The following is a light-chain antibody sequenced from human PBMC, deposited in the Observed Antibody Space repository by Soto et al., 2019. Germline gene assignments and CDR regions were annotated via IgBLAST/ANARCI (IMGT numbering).Light chain of an antibody. V-gene: IGLV2-8*01. CDR3: SSYAGSNNFVV. Sequence: QSALTQPPSASGSTGQSVTNSCTGTSSEVGDYNYVSWYQHHPGKAPKLMIYEVSKRPSGVPDRFSGSKSGNTASLTVSGLQADDEADYYCSSYAGSNNFVVFGGGTKLTVL. J-gene: IGLJ2*01. CDR1: SSEVGDYNY. CDR2: EVS.